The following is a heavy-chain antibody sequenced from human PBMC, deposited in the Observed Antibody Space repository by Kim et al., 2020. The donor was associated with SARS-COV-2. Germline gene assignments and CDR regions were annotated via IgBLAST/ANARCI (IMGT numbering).Heavy chain of an antibody. CDR2: ST. CDR3: ARGPSPWFFDS. Sequence: STYYTDSVRGRFTISADNNRNTLFLQMSSLRVDDTAVYCCARGPSPWFFDSWGQGTPVTVSS. V-gene: IGHV3-53*01. D-gene: IGHD3-9*01. J-gene: IGHJ4*02.